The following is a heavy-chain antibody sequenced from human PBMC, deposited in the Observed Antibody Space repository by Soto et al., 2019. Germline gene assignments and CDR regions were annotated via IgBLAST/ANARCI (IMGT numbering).Heavy chain of an antibody. V-gene: IGHV2-70*01. CDR3: ARMGYDFWSGYYTHYYFDY. CDR1: GFSLSTSGMC. CDR2: FDCDDDK. J-gene: IGHJ4*02. Sequence: SGPTLVNPTQTLTLTCTFSGFSLSTSGMCVSWNRKPPGKALVLLALFDCDDDKYYITSLKTRLTISKDTSKNQVVLTMTNMDPVDTATYYCARMGYDFWSGYYTHYYFDYWGQGTLVTVSS. D-gene: IGHD3-3*01.